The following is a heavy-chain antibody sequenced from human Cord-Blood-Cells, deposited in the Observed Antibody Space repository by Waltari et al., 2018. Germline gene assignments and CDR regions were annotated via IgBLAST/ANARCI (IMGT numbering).Heavy chain of an antibody. V-gene: IGHV3-7*01. D-gene: IGHD7-27*01. CDR1: GFTFSSYW. CDR2: IKQDGSEK. CDR3: ARDIGSNWGSGGGFDP. Sequence: EVQLVESGGGLVQPGGSLRLSCAASGFTFSSYWMSWVRQAPGKGLGWVANIKQDGSEKYYGDYVKGRFTISRDNAKNSLYLQMNSLGAEDTGGYYWARDIGSNWGSGGGFDPWGQGTLVTVSS. J-gene: IGHJ5*02.